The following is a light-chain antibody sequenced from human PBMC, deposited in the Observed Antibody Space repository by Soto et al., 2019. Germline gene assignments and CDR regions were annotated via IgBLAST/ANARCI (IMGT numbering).Light chain of an antibody. CDR1: SSDVGGYNF. CDR3: SSYTGGNTLYV. CDR2: QVR. V-gene: IGLV2-8*01. Sequence: QSALTQPPSASGSPGQSVTISCTGSSSDVGGYNFVSWYQQHPGKAPKLLIYQVRMRPSGVPDRFSGSKSGNTASLTVSGLQAEDEADYYCSSYTGGNTLYVFGTGTKVTVL. J-gene: IGLJ1*01.